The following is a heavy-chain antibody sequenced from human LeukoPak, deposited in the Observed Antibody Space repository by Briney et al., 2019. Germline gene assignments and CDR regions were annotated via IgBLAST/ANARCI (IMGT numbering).Heavy chain of an antibody. CDR1: GFTFGTHT. Sequence: GGSLRLSCTTSGFTFGTHTMHWFRQAPGKGLQWIGFIRSSGTTKYAASVKGRFTISRDDSKSIVYLQMNSLKTEDTAVYYCTRNRVYVWFDPWGQGTLVTVSS. D-gene: IGHD3-16*01. J-gene: IGHJ5*02. V-gene: IGHV3-49*03. CDR2: IRSSGTT. CDR3: TRNRVYVWFDP.